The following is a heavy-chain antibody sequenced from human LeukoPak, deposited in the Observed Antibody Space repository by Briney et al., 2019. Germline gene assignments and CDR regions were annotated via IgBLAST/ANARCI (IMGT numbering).Heavy chain of an antibody. J-gene: IGHJ6*03. V-gene: IGHV1-8*01. Sequence: ASVKVSCKASGYTFTSYDINWVRQATGQGLEWMGWMNPNSGITGYAQKFQGRVTMTRNTSISTAYMELSSLRSEDTAVYYCARGTSSGWYLYYYYYMDVWGKGTTVTIS. CDR2: MNPNSGIT. CDR1: GYTFTSYD. D-gene: IGHD6-19*01. CDR3: ARGTSSGWYLYYYYYMDV.